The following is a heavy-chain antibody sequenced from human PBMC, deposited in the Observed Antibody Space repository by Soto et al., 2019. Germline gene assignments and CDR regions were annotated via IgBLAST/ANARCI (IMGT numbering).Heavy chain of an antibody. CDR1: GFRFSDYG. J-gene: IGHJ4*02. D-gene: IGHD4-17*01. CDR3: AKDRRDGEYNSVYDF. CDR2: MSFDGTYK. Sequence: QVQLAESGGGVVQPGRSLRLSCIGSGFRFSDYGMHWVRQAPGKGLEWVAMMSFDGTYKYSADSVKGRFIISRDNSKNTLFLQMNSLRAGDTAVYYCAKDRRDGEYNSVYDFSGQGTLVTVSS. V-gene: IGHV3-30*18.